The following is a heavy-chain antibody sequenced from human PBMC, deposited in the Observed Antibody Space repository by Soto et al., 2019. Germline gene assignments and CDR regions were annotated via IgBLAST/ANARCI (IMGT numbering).Heavy chain of an antibody. J-gene: IGHJ4*02. CDR3: ARGPSSGAFDY. Sequence: QVPFVQSGAEVKKPGASVQVSCKASGYTFTRYYLHWMRQAPGQRLEWMGWSNPDNGNTRYSQNFQGRVTLTRDTSANSVYMELSSLTSEDTAMYYCARGPSSGAFDYWGQGTLVTVSS. D-gene: IGHD3-10*01. CDR2: SNPDNGNT. V-gene: IGHV1-3*01. CDR1: GYTFTRYY.